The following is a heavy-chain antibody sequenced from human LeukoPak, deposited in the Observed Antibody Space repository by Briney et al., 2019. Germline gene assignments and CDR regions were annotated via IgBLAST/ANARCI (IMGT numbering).Heavy chain of an antibody. Sequence: ASVKVSCKASGYAFTSYAMHWVRQAPGQRLEWMGWINAGNGNTKYSQKFQGRVTITRDTSASTAYMELSSLRSEDTAVYYCARLGGAAAGTVVSTQTKDQNPYYYGMDVWGQGTTVTVSS. V-gene: IGHV1-3*01. J-gene: IGHJ6*02. D-gene: IGHD6-13*01. CDR3: ARLGGAAAGTVVSTQTKDQNPYYYGMDV. CDR2: INAGNGNT. CDR1: GYAFTSYA.